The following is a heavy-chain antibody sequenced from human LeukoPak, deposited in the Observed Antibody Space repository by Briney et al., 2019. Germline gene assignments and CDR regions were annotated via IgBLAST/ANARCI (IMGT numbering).Heavy chain of an antibody. D-gene: IGHD3-10*01. CDR2: ISWNSGSI. J-gene: IGHJ4*02. Sequence: GGSLRLSCAASGFTLSSYWMHWVRQAPGKGLEWVSGISWNSGSIGYADSVKGRFTISRDNAKNSLYLQMNSLRAEDTALYYCAKELWFGESPFDYWGQGTLVTVSS. CDR1: GFTLSSYW. CDR3: AKELWFGESPFDY. V-gene: IGHV3-9*01.